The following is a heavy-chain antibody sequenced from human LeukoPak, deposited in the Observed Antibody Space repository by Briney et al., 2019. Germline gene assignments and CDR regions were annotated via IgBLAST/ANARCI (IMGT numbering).Heavy chain of an antibody. CDR2: INHSGST. CDR3: ARVLTRAPPMVRGVRNWFDP. J-gene: IGHJ5*02. D-gene: IGHD3-10*01. V-gene: IGHV4-34*01. CDR1: GGSFSGYY. Sequence: PSETLSLTCAVYGGSFSGYYWSWIRQPPGKGLEWIGEINHSGSTNYNPSLKSRVTISVDTSKNQFSLKPSSVTAADTAVYYCARVLTRAPPMVRGVRNWFDPWGQGTLVTVSS.